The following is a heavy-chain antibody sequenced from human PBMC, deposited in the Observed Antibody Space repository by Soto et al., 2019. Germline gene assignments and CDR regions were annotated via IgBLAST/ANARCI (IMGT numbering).Heavy chain of an antibody. J-gene: IGHJ6*02. CDR2: FNPTGDTA. D-gene: IGHD5-18*01. CDR3: ARGGRIVDTGIGYYYYHAMDV. V-gene: IGHV1-46*01. Sequence: GASVKVSFKASGYTFTSYYIHWVRQAPGQGLEWMGIFNPTGDTASYAQKLQGRVTMTRDTSTGTAYMELGSLRSEDTAVYYCARGGRIVDTGIGYYYYHAMDVWGQGTTVTVSS. CDR1: GYTFTSYY.